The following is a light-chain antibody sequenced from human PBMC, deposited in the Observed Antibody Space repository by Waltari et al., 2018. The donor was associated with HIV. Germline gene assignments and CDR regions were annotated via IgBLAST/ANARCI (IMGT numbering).Light chain of an antibody. CDR2: DDS. V-gene: IGLV3-21*04. Sequence: SFVLTQSPSMSVAPGETARIACGGNNIGGASVHWYQQKPGQAPVLVMYDDSDRPSGIPERFSGSNSKNPATLTISRVEAGDEADYYCQLWDSRGNHVVFGGGTKLTVL. CDR1: NIGGAS. J-gene: IGLJ2*01. CDR3: QLWDSRGNHVV.